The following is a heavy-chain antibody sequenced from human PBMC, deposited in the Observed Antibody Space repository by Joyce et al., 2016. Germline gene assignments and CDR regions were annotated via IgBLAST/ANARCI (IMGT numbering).Heavy chain of an antibody. CDR1: GSTLSDLS. Sequence: QVHLVQSGTEVKKPGASVKVSCQVSGSTLSDLSMHWVRQAPGKGLEWIGGFDHDEGEIIYARSFQDRFTMSEDTSMETAYMELSSLRSEDTAIYYCAAYYYGVDLCYFLDVWGTGTTVIVSS. V-gene: IGHV1-24*01. CDR3: AAYYYGVDLCYFLDV. CDR2: FDHDEGEI. J-gene: IGHJ6*03. D-gene: IGHD3-16*01.